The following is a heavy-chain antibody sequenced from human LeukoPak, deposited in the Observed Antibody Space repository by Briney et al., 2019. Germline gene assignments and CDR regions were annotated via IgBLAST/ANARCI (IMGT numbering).Heavy chain of an antibody. D-gene: IGHD1-20*01. CDR3: TRSLNWIREY. J-gene: IGHJ4*02. Sequence: PSGTLSLTCGVSGGSITTTNWWSWVRQFPGQGLQWIGEVSLEGVRNYNPSLTSRVTMSLDRAKNLLSLNLNSVTAADTAVYYCTRSLNWIREYWGQGTLVTVSS. CDR2: VSLEGVR. CDR1: GGSITTTNW. V-gene: IGHV4-4*02.